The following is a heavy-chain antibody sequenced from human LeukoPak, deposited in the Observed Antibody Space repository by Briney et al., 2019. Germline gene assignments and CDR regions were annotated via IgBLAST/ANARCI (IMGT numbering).Heavy chain of an antibody. CDR1: GFDFSDFA. CDR2: ISGGGDAT. J-gene: IGHJ4*02. V-gene: IGHV3-23*01. CDR3: SSDPDADDPLY. D-gene: IGHD1-14*01. Sequence: GGSLRLSCAASGFDFSDFAMYWVRQAPGEGLEWVSAISGGGDATFYADSLEGPFSISRDNSKSTLFLHMTHPRVEEHCLYFRSSDPDADDPLYWGRGTVVSVSS.